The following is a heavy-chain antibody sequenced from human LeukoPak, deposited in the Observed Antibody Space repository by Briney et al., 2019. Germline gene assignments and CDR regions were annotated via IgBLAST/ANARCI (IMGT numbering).Heavy chain of an antibody. CDR1: GGSISSYY. CDR3: ARALPGYYDSSGYWFDP. J-gene: IGHJ5*02. Sequence: PSETLSLTCIVSGGSISSYYWSWIRQPPGKGLEWIGYIYYSGSTNYNPSLKSRVTISVDTSKNQFSLKLSSVTAADTAVYYCARALPGYYDSSGYWFDPWGQGTPVTVSS. D-gene: IGHD3-22*01. V-gene: IGHV4-59*01. CDR2: IYYSGST.